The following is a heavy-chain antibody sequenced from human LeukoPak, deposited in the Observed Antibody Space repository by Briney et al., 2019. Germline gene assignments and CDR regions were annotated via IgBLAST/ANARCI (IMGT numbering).Heavy chain of an antibody. V-gene: IGHV4-39*01. D-gene: IGHD3-22*01. CDR3: AMVMWLVDP. Sequence: SETLPLTCTVSGGSISSSSYYWGWIRQPPGKGLEWIGSIYYSGSTYYNPSLKSRVTISVDTSKNQFSLKLSSVTAADTAVYYCAMVMWLVDPWGQGTLVTVSS. CDR2: IYYSGST. J-gene: IGHJ5*02. CDR1: GGSISSSSYY.